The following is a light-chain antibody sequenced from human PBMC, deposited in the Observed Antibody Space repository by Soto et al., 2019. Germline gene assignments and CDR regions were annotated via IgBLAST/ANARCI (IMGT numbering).Light chain of an antibody. CDR3: AAWDGSLNNVL. J-gene: IGLJ2*01. CDR2: ANN. V-gene: IGLV1-44*01. CDR1: GSSIGTNT. Sequence: QLVLTQPPSASGTPGQRVSFSCSGSGSSIGTNTVNWYRQLPGTAPKLLIYANNQRPSGVPDRFSGSKSGTSASLAISGLQSEDEAEYYCAAWDGSLNNVLFGGGTKLTV.